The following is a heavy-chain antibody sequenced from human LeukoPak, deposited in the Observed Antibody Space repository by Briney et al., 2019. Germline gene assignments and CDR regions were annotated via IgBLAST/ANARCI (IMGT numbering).Heavy chain of an antibody. CDR1: GYTFTNND. J-gene: IGHJ4*02. D-gene: IGHD2-2*01. V-gene: IGHV1-8*01. CDR2: MHPNSDDT. Sequence: ASVKVSCKASGYTFTNNDIHWVRQATGQGLEWMGWMHPNSDDTGYAQKFQGRVTMTRNTSISTAYMELSSLRPEDTAVYYCARVLRVVPAAASSLQYYFDYWGQGTLVTVSS. CDR3: ARVLRVVPAAASSLQYYFDY.